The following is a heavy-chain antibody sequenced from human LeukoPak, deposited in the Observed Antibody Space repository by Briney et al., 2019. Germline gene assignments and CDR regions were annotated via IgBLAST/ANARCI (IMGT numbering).Heavy chain of an antibody. V-gene: IGHV4-39*07. CDR2: IYYSGST. Sequence: SETLSLTCTVSGGSISSSSYYWGWIRQPPGKGLEWIGSIYYSGSTYYNPSLKSRVTISVDTSKNQFSLKLSSVTAADTAVYYCASNPPDSSGSRRWYYFDYWGQGTLVTVSS. D-gene: IGHD3-22*01. J-gene: IGHJ4*02. CDR3: ASNPPDSSGSRRWYYFDY. CDR1: GGSISSSSYY.